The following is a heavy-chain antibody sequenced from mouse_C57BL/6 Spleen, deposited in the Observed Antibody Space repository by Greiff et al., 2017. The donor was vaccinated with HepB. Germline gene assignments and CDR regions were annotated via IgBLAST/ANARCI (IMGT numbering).Heavy chain of an antibody. CDR1: GYTFTSYW. Sequence: VKLQQPGAELVRPGSSVKLSCKASGYTFTSYWMHWVKQRPIQGLEWIGNIDPSDSETHYNQKFKDKATLTVDKSSSTAYMQLSSLTSEDSAVYYCARGSSSYWYFDVWGTGTTVTVSS. CDR2: IDPSDSET. V-gene: IGHV1-52*01. D-gene: IGHD1-1*01. CDR3: ARGSSSYWYFDV. J-gene: IGHJ1*03.